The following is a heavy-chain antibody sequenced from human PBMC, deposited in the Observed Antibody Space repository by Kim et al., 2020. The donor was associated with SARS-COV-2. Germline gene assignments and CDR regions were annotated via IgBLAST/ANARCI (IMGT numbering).Heavy chain of an antibody. D-gene: IGHD1-20*01. CDR3: ARSGISPRGMDV. CDR1: GFTFRSYS. Sequence: GGSLRLSCAVSGFTFRSYSMNWVRQAPGKGLEWVSYISSNSTYINFADSVKGRFTISRDNAKNSLYLQMTSLRREDTAVDYCARSGISPRGMDVWGRESTVTV. CDR2: ISSNSTYI. V-gene: IGHV3-21*01. J-gene: IGHJ6*01.